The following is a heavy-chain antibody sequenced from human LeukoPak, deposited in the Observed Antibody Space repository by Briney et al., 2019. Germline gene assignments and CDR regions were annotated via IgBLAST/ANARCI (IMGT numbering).Heavy chain of an antibody. V-gene: IGHV1-18*01. J-gene: IGHJ4*02. CDR3: TRDFSAKMATITDI. Sequence: GASVKVSCKASGYTFLDYGISWLRQAPGQGLEWMGWVGPYNGKTKYSQKFQGRVTMTTDTLTNAAFLELTSLRPDDTAIYYCTRDFSAKMATITDIWGQGTLVVVSS. D-gene: IGHD5-24*01. CDR1: GYTFLDYG. CDR2: VGPYNGKT.